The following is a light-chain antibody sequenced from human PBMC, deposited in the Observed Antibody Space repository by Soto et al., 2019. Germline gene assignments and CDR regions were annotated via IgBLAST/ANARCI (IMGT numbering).Light chain of an antibody. Sequence: EIMMTQSPATLSVSPGERATLSCRASQSVSSNLAWYQQKPGQAPRLLIYGASTRATGIPARFSGSGSGTEFTLTISSLQSEDFAVYYCQQYGSSSITFGQGTLLEIK. J-gene: IGKJ5*01. V-gene: IGKV3-15*01. CDR2: GAS. CDR3: QQYGSSSIT. CDR1: QSVSSN.